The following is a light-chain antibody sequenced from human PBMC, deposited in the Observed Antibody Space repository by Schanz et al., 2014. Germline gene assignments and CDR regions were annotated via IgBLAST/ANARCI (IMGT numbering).Light chain of an antibody. J-gene: IGKJ1*01. V-gene: IGKV1-39*01. CDR3: QQCYSHPT. CDR1: QTISSY. Sequence: DIQMTQSPSSLSASVGDRVTIACRASQTISSYLNWYQQKPGKAPNLLIYAASSLESGVPSRFSGSGSGTDFTLSISSLQPEDVATYYCQQCYSHPTFGQGTKVEIK. CDR2: AAS.